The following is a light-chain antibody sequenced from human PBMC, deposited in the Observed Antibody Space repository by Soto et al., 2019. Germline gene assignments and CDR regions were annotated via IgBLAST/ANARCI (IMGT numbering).Light chain of an antibody. CDR1: QSVSSS. J-gene: IGKJ3*01. CDR3: QQRSNWPPEVT. CDR2: DAS. Sequence: EIVLTQSPDTLSLSPGERATLSCRASQSVSSSLAWYQQKPGQAPRLLIYDASNRATGIPARFRGSGSGTDFTLTISSLEPEDFAFYSCQQRSNWPPEVTFGPGTKVDIK. V-gene: IGKV3-11*01.